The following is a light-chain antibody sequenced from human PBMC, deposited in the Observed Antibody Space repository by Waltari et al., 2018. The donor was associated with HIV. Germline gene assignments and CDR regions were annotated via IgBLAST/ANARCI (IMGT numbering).Light chain of an antibody. V-gene: IGKV1-12*01. CDR3: QQASSLPLT. J-gene: IGKJ4*01. CDR2: GAS. CDR1: QDISTW. Sequence: DIQMTQSPSSVSASVGDRVTISCRASQDISTWLAWYLQKPGKAPKLRIFGASSLQRGVPSRFSGSGSGTDFTLTISSLQPEDFATYTCQQASSLPLTFGGGTTVEIK.